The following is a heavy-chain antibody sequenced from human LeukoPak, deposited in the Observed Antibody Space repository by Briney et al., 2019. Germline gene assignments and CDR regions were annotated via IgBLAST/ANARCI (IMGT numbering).Heavy chain of an antibody. CDR2: IDPGDSYT. V-gene: IGHV5-10-1*01. CDR1: GYSFTSYW. Sequence: KVGESLQISCKGSGYSFTSYWISWVRLLPGEGLEWMGTIDPGDSYTNYSPSFQGHVTISVDRSITTAYLQWSSPKASDTAIYYCARRRTDSSGYFYGGFDPWGQGTPVTVSS. D-gene: IGHD3-22*01. CDR3: ARRRTDSSGYFYGGFDP. J-gene: IGHJ5*02.